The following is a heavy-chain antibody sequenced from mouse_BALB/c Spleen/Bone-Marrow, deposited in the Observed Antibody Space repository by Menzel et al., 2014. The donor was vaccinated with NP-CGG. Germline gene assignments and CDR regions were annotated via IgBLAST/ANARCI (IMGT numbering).Heavy chain of an antibody. CDR2: ISHSGST. Sequence: VQLQQPGPSLVKPSQTLSLTCSVSGDSITSGYWNWIRKFPGNKLEYMGYISHSGSTYYNPSLKSRISITRDTSKNQYYLQLNSVTTEGTATYYCARAGYRYDVGYAMDYWGQGTSVTVSS. D-gene: IGHD2-14*01. CDR3: ARAGYRYDVGYAMDY. V-gene: IGHV3-8*02. J-gene: IGHJ4*01. CDR1: GDSITSGY.